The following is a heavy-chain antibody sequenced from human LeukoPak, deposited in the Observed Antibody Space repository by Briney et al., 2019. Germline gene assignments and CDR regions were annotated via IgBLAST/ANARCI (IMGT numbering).Heavy chain of an antibody. V-gene: IGHV5-51*01. CDR2: IHPGDSHT. Sequence: GESLKISSEGSGYTFTKYWIGWVRQMPGKGLEWMGSIHPGDSHTCYSPSFQGQVTISADKSISMAYLQWSSLKASDTAMYFCARQPGMTAKSWYFDLWGRGTLVTVSS. D-gene: IGHD2-2*01. J-gene: IGHJ2*01. CDR1: GYTFTKYW. CDR3: ARQPGMTAKSWYFDL.